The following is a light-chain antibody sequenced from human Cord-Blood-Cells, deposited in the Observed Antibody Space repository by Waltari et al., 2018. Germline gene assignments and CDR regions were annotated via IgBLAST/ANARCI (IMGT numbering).Light chain of an antibody. CDR2: DVS. J-gene: IGLJ1*01. CDR1: GMDVGGYNY. Sequence: QSPLTQPASVSGSPGQSIPISCTGTGMDVGGYNYSSWYQQHPGKAPKLMIYDVSNRPSGVSNRFSGSKSGNTASLTISGLQAEDEADYYCSSYTSSSAYVFGTGTKVTVL. CDR3: SSYTSSSAYV. V-gene: IGLV2-14*03.